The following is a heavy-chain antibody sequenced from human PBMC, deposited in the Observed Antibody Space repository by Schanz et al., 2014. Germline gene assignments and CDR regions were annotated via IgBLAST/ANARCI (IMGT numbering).Heavy chain of an antibody. CDR2: ISTSGTYM. CDR3: ARKMKLGVYGGKGHDSLDI. V-gene: IGHV3-21*01. J-gene: IGHJ3*02. Sequence: DVQLLESGGGLVQPGGSLRLSCLASGFAFSSYGMNWLRQAPGKGLEWVSSISTSGTYMYIADSLKGRLTISRDDAKKSMYLQMNNLRAEDTAVYYCARKMKLGVYGGKGHDSLDIWGQGTMVTVSS. CDR1: GFAFSSYG. D-gene: IGHD4-17*01.